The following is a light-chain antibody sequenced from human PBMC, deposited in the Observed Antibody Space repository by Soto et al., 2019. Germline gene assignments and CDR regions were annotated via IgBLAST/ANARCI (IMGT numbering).Light chain of an antibody. CDR2: WAS. CDR3: QQYYSSLVT. Sequence: DIVMTQSPDSLAVSLGDRATINCKSSQSVLYSSNNKNYLAWYQQKPGRPPKLLIYWASTRESGVPDRFSGSGSGTDFTLTISSLQAEDVAVYYCQQYYSSLVTFGGGTKVEIK. V-gene: IGKV4-1*01. CDR1: QSVLYSSNNKNY. J-gene: IGKJ4*01.